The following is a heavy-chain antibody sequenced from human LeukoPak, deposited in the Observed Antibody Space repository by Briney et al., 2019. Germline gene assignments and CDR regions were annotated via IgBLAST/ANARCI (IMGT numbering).Heavy chain of an antibody. D-gene: IGHD3-16*02. CDR2: IIPIFGTA. CDR3: ARGGDYDYVWGSYRYIDY. V-gene: IGHV1-69*13. Sequence: ASVKVSCKASGGTFSSYAISWVRQAPGQGLEWMGGIIPIFGTANYAQKFQGRVTITADESTSTAYMELSSLRPEDTAVYYCARGGDYDYVWGSYRYIDYWGQGTLVTVSS. CDR1: GGTFSSYA. J-gene: IGHJ4*02.